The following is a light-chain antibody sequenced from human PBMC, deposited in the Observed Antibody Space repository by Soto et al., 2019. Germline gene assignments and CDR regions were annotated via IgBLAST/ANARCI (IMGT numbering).Light chain of an antibody. CDR2: GAS. CDR1: QTVTSNY. CDR3: QHYVTSLTT. V-gene: IGKV3-20*01. J-gene: IGKJ1*01. Sequence: IVFTQSPCTLSLSPGERATLSCGASQTVTSNYLAWYQQKPGQAPRLLIFGASIRVTGIPDRFIGSGSGTDFTPTISRLEPEDFAVNYCQHYVTSLTTFGQGTKVDIK.